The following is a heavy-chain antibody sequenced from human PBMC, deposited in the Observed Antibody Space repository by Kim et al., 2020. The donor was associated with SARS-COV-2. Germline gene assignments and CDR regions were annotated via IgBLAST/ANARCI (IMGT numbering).Heavy chain of an antibody. CDR1: GGSISSYY. V-gene: IGHV4-59*01. J-gene: IGHJ4*02. CDR2: IYYSGST. D-gene: IGHD3-3*01. CDR3: ASSGFWSGFYFDY. Sequence: SETLSLTCTVSGGSISSYYWSWIRQPPGKGLEWIGYIYYSGSTNYNPSLKSRVTISVDTSKNQFSLKLSSVTAADTAVYYCASSGFWSGFYFDYWGQGTLVTVSS.